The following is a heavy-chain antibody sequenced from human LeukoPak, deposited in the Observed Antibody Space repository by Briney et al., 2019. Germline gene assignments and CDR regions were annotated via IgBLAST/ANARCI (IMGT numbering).Heavy chain of an antibody. Sequence: GGSLRLSCAASGFTFSSYSMNWVRQAPGKGLEWVSAISSSSTYIYYADSVKGRFTISRDNAKNSLFLQMDSLRAEDTAVYYCARGGLYGDYYFGYWGQGTLVTVTS. CDR1: GFTFSSYS. J-gene: IGHJ4*02. D-gene: IGHD2-21*02. CDR3: ARGGLYGDYYFGY. V-gene: IGHV3-21*01. CDR2: ISSSSTYI.